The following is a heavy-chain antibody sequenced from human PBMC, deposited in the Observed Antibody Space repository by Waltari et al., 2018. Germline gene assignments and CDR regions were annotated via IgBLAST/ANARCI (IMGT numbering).Heavy chain of an antibody. CDR3: ARDPYSRWQQLVRAGTYFDY. CDR1: GGSISSHY. J-gene: IGHJ4*02. Sequence: QVQLQESGPGLVKPSETLSLTCTVSGGSISSHYWSWIRQPPGKGLEWIGYIYYSGSTNYNPSLKSRVTISVYTSKNQFSLKLSSVTAADTAVYYCARDPYSRWQQLVRAGTYFDYWGQGTLVTVSS. D-gene: IGHD6-13*01. CDR2: IYYSGST. V-gene: IGHV4-59*11.